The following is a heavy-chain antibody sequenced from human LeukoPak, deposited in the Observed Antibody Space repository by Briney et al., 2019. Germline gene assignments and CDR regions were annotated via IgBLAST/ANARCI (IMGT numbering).Heavy chain of an antibody. J-gene: IGHJ3*02. CDR3: AREIGYCSSTSCYKRAFDI. Sequence: ASVKVSCKASGYTFTSYYMHWVRQAPVQGLEWMGIINPSGGSTSYAQKFQGRVTMTRDTSTSTVYMELSSLRSEDTAVYYCAREIGYCSSTSCYKRAFDIWGQGTMVTVSS. CDR1: GYTFTSYY. V-gene: IGHV1-46*01. D-gene: IGHD2-2*02. CDR2: INPSGGST.